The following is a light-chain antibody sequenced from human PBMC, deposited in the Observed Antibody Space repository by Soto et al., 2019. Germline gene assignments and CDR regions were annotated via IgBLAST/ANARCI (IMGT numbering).Light chain of an antibody. CDR3: QVWDGSTDAV. CDR2: SDN. Sequence: SYVLTQPPSVSAAPGKTATITCGGNNIGNLDVHWYQQKPGQAPVLVIFSDNDRPSGIPDRFSGSNSGNTATLTISRVDAGDEANYYCQVWDGSTDAVFGGGTKLTVL. V-gene: IGLV3-21*04. CDR1: NIGNLD. J-gene: IGLJ2*01.